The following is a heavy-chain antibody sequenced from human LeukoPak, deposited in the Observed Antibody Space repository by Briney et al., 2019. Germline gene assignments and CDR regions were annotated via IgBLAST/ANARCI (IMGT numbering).Heavy chain of an antibody. CDR3: ASVVTASWFDP. Sequence: GGSLRLSCTASGFTLSTYWMGWVRQAPGKGLEWVANINQDGSEKYYVDSVKGRFTISRDNAKNSLYLQMNSLRAEDTAVYYCASVVTASWFDPWGQGTLVTVSS. D-gene: IGHD2-21*02. V-gene: IGHV3-7*02. CDR2: INQDGSEK. J-gene: IGHJ5*02. CDR1: GFTLSTYW.